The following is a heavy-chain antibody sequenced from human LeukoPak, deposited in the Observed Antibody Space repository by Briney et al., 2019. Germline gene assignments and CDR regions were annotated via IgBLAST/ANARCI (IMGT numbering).Heavy chain of an antibody. CDR1: GGSFSGYY. CDR3: ARGGRGITVKKNWAKNRAFDI. Sequence: PSETLSLTCAVYGGSFSGYYWSWIRQPPGKGLEWIGEINHSGSTNYNPSLKSRVTISVDTSKNQFSLKLSSVTAADTAVYYCARGGRGITVKKNWAKNRAFDIWGQGTMVTASS. CDR2: INHSGST. V-gene: IGHV4-34*01. J-gene: IGHJ3*02. D-gene: IGHD1-14*01.